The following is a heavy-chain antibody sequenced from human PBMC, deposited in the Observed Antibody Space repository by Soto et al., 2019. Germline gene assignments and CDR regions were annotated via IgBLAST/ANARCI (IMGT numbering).Heavy chain of an antibody. CDR3: ARGGGIGVVTVPYDH. CDR2: INPSGGYT. Sequence: QVQLVQSGAEVKKPGASVKVSCKASGYTFTSYYMNWVRQAPGQGLEWLGIINPSGGYTTYAQRFLGRVTMTSEPSTSTVHMELGSLTSEDTAVYYCARGGGIGVVTVPYDHWGQGTLVTVSS. J-gene: IGHJ4*02. CDR1: GYTFTSYY. D-gene: IGHD2-21*02. V-gene: IGHV1-46*03.